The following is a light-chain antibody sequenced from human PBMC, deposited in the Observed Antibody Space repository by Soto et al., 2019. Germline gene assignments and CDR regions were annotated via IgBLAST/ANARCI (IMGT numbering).Light chain of an antibody. V-gene: IGKV3-11*01. CDR1: QSIDIS. CDR2: DTF. Sequence: IVLTQSPATLSLSPGERGTLSCRASQSIDISLAWYQQKPGQAPRLLIYDTFNRATGVPARFSGSGSGTDFTLTISSLEPEDFAVYYCQQRFSWPRTFGQGTNVEIK. J-gene: IGKJ1*01. CDR3: QQRFSWPRT.